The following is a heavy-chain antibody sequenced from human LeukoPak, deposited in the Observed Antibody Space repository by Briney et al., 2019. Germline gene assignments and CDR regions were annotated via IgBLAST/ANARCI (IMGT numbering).Heavy chain of an antibody. V-gene: IGHV3-30-3*01. Sequence: PGRSLRLSCAASGFTFSSYAMHWVRQAPGKGLEWVAVISYDGSNKYYADSVKGRFTISRDNSKNTQYLQMNSLRAEDTAVYYCARGGSGWYGDYYGMDVWGQGTTVTVSS. CDR2: ISYDGSNK. CDR3: ARGGSGWYGDYYGMDV. CDR1: GFTFSSYA. J-gene: IGHJ6*02. D-gene: IGHD6-19*01.